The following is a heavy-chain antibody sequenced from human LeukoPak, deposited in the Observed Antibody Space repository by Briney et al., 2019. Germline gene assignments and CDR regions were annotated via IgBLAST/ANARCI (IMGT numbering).Heavy chain of an antibody. D-gene: IGHD5-12*01. CDR2: ISAYNGNT. Sequence: ASVKVSCKASGYTFTSYGISWVRQAPGQGLEWMGWISAYNGNTNYAQKLQGRVTMTTDASTSTAYMELRSLRSDDTAVYYCAREYSGYDWGQFDYWGQGTLVTVSS. CDR1: GYTFTSYG. V-gene: IGHV1-18*01. J-gene: IGHJ4*02. CDR3: AREYSGYDWGQFDY.